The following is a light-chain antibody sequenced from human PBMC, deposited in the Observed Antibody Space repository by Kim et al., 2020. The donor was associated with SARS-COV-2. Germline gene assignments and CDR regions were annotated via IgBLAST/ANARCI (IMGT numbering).Light chain of an antibody. V-gene: IGKV4-1*01. J-gene: IGKJ4*01. CDR2: WAS. Sequence: ATINCNSSQSVLYSSNNKNYLAWYQQKPGQPPKLLIYWASTRESGVPDRFSGSGSGTDFTLTISSLQAEDVAVYYCQQYYSTPRAFGGGTKVDIK. CDR1: QSVLYSSNNKNY. CDR3: QQYYSTPRA.